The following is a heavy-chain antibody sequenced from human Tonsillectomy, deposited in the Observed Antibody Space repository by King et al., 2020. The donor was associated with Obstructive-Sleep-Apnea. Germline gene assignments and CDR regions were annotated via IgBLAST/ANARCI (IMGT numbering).Heavy chain of an antibody. Sequence: VQLVESGGGLVQPGGSLRLSCAASGFTFSSYSMNWVRQAPGKGLEWVSYISSSSSTIYYAASVKGRFTISSDNAKNSLYLQMNSLRAEDTAVYYCARGRGGFWSGYFDYFDYWGQGTLVTVSS. V-gene: IGHV3-48*04. CDR3: ARGRGGFWSGYFDYFDY. CDR2: ISSSSSTI. J-gene: IGHJ4*02. CDR1: GFTFSSYS. D-gene: IGHD3-3*01.